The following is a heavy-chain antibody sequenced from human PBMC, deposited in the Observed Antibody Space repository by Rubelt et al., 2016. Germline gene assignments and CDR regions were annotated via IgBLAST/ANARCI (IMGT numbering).Heavy chain of an antibody. J-gene: IGHJ4*02. D-gene: IGHD4-23*01. CDR3: ARDRGTVRWLADY. Sequence: EVQLVESGGGLVKPGGSLRLSCAASGFTFSSYSMNWVRQAPGKGLVWVSRINSDGSSTSYADSVKGRFTISRDNAKNTVYLQMNSLRAEDTAVYYCARDRGTVRWLADYWGQGTLVTVSS. CDR1: GFTFSSYS. CDR2: INSDGSST. V-gene: IGHV3-74*01.